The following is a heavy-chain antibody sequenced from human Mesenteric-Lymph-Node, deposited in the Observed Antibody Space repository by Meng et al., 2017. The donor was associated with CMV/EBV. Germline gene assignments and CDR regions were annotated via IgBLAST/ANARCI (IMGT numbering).Heavy chain of an antibody. CDR2: IYADGRT. J-gene: IGHJ6*02. CDR3: ARVPVDRSYYYGMDV. V-gene: IGHV3-53*01. Sequence: GGSLRLSCAASGFTFSDYYMTWIRQAPGKGLEWVSLIYADGRTYYADSVKGRLTISRDTSENTLSLQMNSLRVEDTAVYYCARVPVDRSYYYGMDVWGQGTTVTVSS. D-gene: IGHD5-12*01. CDR1: GFTFSDYY.